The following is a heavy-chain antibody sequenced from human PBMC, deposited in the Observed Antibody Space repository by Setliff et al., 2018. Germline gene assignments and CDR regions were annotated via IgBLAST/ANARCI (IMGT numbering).Heavy chain of an antibody. V-gene: IGHV1-69*13. Sequence: SVKVSCKASGGTFSSYAISWVRQAPGQGLEWMGGIIPIFGTANYAQKFQGRVTITADESTSTAYMELSSLRSEDTAVYYCVRVLDYYDSNGYSVDAFDVWGQGTMVTVSS. J-gene: IGHJ3*01. CDR1: GGTFSSYA. CDR2: IIPIFGTA. CDR3: VRVLDYYDSNGYSVDAFDV. D-gene: IGHD3-22*01.